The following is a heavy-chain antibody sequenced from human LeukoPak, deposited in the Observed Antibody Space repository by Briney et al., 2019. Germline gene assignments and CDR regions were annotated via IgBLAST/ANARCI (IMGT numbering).Heavy chain of an antibody. Sequence: SETLSLTCAVYGGSFSGYYWSWIRQPPGKGLEWIGYIYYTGSTNYNPSLKSRVTISVDTSKNQFSLKVSSVTAADTAVYYCATLTTGVTPSYFDYWGQGTLVTVSS. CDR3: ATLTTGVTPSYFDY. D-gene: IGHD4-23*01. CDR2: IYYTGST. CDR1: GGSFSGYY. J-gene: IGHJ4*02. V-gene: IGHV4-59*08.